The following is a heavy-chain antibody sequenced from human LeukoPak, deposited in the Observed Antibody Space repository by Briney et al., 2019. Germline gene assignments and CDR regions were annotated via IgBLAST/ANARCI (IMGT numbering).Heavy chain of an antibody. J-gene: IGHJ4*02. V-gene: IGHV3-74*01. CDR1: GFTLSDYW. CDR3: VRDPFLSGDY. CDR2: INRDGSIT. D-gene: IGHD3-3*01. Sequence: PGGSLRLSCVASGFTLSDYWMHWVRQAPGKGLAWVSRINRDGSITNYAESVRGRFTISRDNARNTLGLQMNSLRAEDTAVYYCVRDPFLSGDYWGLGTLVTVSS.